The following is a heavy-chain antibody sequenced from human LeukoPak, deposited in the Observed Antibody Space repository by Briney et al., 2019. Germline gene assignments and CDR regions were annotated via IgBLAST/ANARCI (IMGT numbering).Heavy chain of an antibody. CDR3: AREFLPITIRHAQNWFDP. CDR1: GVSISSSSYY. Sequence: SETLSLTCTVSGVSISSSSYYWGWIRQPPGKGLEWIGRIYTSGSTNYNPSLKSRVTMSVDTSKNQFSLKLSSVTAADTAVYYCAREFLPITIRHAQNWFDPWGQGTLVTVSS. D-gene: IGHD3-3*01. CDR2: IYTSGST. V-gene: IGHV4-39*07. J-gene: IGHJ5*02.